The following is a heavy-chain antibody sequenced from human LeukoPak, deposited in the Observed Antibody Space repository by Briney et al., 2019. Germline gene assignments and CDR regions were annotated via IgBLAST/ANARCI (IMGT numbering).Heavy chain of an antibody. CDR2: IYYSGST. Sequence: PPQTLSPTSPLSARSISSVGYYWSWLRQHPVNGLEWLGYIYYSGSTYHNPSLKSRVTISVDTSKNQFSLKLSSVTAADTAVYYCARTLASDCGGDCYSPHFDYWGQGTLVTVSS. CDR3: ARTLASDCGGDCYSPHFDY. CDR1: ARSISSVGYY. V-gene: IGHV4-31*03. D-gene: IGHD2-21*02. J-gene: IGHJ4*02.